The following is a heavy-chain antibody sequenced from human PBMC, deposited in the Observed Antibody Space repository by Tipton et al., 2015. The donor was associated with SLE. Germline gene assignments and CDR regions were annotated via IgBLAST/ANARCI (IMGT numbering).Heavy chain of an antibody. CDR2: ISGSGRLT. Sequence: GSLRLSCAASGFTFRSSAMHWVRQAPGKGLEWVSIISGSGRLTNYAESVKGRFTIYRDTSKNTLYLGMNYVRAEDTAIYYCAKGAGHVDSWGQGTLVPVYS. CDR3: AKGAGHVDS. V-gene: IGHV3-23*01. J-gene: IGHJ5*01. CDR1: GFTFRSSA.